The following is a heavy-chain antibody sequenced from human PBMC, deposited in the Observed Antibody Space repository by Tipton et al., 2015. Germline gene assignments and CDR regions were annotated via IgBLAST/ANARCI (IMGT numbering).Heavy chain of an antibody. V-gene: IGHV4-38-2*02. CDR2: ISHSGST. CDR1: TYSISRDSY. J-gene: IGHJ4*02. Sequence: TLSLTCTISTYSISRDSYWGWIRQPPGKGLEWIGAISHSGSTYYNPSLRSRVTISVDTSKTQFSLKMSSVTASDTAVYYCARARGRHGGLFDSWGQGTLVIVSS. CDR3: ARARGRHGGLFDS. D-gene: IGHD4-23*01.